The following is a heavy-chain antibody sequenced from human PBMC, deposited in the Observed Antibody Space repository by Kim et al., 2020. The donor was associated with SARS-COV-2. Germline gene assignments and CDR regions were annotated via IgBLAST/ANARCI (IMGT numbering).Heavy chain of an antibody. CDR3: LKGGWGGIWDY. CDR2: IDGSDGPT. V-gene: IGHV3-23*01. D-gene: IGHD3-10*01. CDR1: GFTFFGHA. J-gene: IGHJ4*02. Sequence: GGSLRLSCTTSGFTFFGHAMSWVRQAPGKGLEWVSSIDGSDGPTYYVDTVKGRFSISRDESRNMLYLQMSALGVDDTATYYCLKGGWGGIWDYWGQGTLVTVAS.